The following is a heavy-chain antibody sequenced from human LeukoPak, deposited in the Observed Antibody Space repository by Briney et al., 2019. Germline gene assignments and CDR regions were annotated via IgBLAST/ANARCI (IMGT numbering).Heavy chain of an antibody. Sequence: GGSLRLSCAASGFTFSSYAMSWVRQSPGKGLEWVSAISGSGGSTYYADSVKGRFTISRDNSKNTLYLQMNSLRAEDTAVYYCAKDSDYDILTGYYHDYWGQGTPVNVSS. D-gene: IGHD3-9*01. J-gene: IGHJ4*02. V-gene: IGHV3-23*01. CDR3: AKDSDYDILTGYYHDY. CDR1: GFTFSSYA. CDR2: ISGSGGST.